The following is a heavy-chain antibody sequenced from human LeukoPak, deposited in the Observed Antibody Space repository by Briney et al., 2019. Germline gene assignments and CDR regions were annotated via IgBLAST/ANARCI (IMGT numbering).Heavy chain of an antibody. CDR2: IIPIFGTA. V-gene: IGHV1-69*05. CDR1: GYTFTGYY. J-gene: IGHJ4*02. D-gene: IGHD3-22*01. CDR3: ARVLYYDSSGYFDY. Sequence: ASVKVSCKASGYTFTGYYMHWVRQAPGQGLEWMGGIIPIFGTANYAQKFQGRVTITTDESTSTAYMELSSLRSEDTAVYYCARVLYYDSSGYFDYWGQGTLVTVSS.